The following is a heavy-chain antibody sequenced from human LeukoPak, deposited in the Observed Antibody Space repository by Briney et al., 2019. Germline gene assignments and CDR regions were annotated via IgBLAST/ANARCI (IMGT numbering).Heavy chain of an antibody. J-gene: IGHJ4*02. D-gene: IGHD5-12*01. CDR3: ARDSGRRVATIRRGLDY. V-gene: IGHV1-69*13. CDR1: GYTFTTHY. CDR2: VIPIFGTP. Sequence: SVKVSCKASGYTFTTHYMHWVRQAPGQGLEWMGGVIPIFGTPKYAQNFQGRVTITADEATSTAYLELSSLRSEDTAVYYCARDSGRRVATIRRGLDYWGQGTLVIVSS.